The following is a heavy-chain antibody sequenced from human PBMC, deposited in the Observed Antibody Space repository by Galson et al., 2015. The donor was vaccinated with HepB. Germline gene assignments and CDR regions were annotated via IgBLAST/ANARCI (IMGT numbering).Heavy chain of an antibody. D-gene: IGHD1-1*01. Sequence: SVKVSCKVSGYISTDYYIHWVRQAPGQGLQWMGGINPNSGDADSAHKFQGRVTMTRDTSISTAYMQLSSLRSDDTAVYYCARGGATTGTLVWANWFDTWGQGTMVTVSS. J-gene: IGHJ5*02. CDR3: ARGGATTGTLVWANWFDT. CDR2: INPNSGDA. V-gene: IGHV1-2*02. CDR1: GYISTDYY.